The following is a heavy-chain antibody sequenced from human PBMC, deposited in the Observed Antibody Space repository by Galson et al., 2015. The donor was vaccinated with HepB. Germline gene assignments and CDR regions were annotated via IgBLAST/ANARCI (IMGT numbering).Heavy chain of an antibody. Sequence: SVKVSCKASGYTFTSYYMHWVRQAPGQGLEWMGIINPSGGSTSYAQKFQGRVTMTRDTSTSTVYMELSSLKASDTAMYYCASSSTYYFYNGMDVWGQGTTVTVSS. V-gene: IGHV1-46*01. D-gene: IGHD2-2*01. CDR3: ASSSTYYFYNGMDV. CDR2: INPSGGST. J-gene: IGHJ6*02. CDR1: GYTFTSYY.